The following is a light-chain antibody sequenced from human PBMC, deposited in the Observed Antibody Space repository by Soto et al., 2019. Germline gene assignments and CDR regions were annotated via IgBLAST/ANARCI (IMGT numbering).Light chain of an antibody. CDR2: GAS. V-gene: IGKV3-15*01. Sequence: EIVMTQSPATLSVSPGERATFSCRASQSVSSSLAWYQQKPGQAPRLLIYGASTRATGIPARFSGSGSGTEFTLTISSLQSEDFAVYYCQQYNNWPPYTFGQGTKLEIK. J-gene: IGKJ2*01. CDR3: QQYNNWPPYT. CDR1: QSVSSS.